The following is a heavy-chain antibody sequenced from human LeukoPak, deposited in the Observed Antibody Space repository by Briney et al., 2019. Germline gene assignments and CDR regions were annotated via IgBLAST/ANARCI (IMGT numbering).Heavy chain of an antibody. CDR2: IYTRGNT. J-gene: IGHJ4*02. V-gene: IGHV4-61*02. CDR3: ARGELRMTVTTSPHID. Sequence: SETLSLTCTVSGGSINSGSYYWSWIRQPAGKGLEWIGRIYTRGNTNYNPSLKSRVTISVDTSKNQFSLKLSSVTAADTAVYYCARGELRMTVTTSPHIDWGQGTLVTVSS. CDR1: GGSINSGSYY. D-gene: IGHD4-11*01.